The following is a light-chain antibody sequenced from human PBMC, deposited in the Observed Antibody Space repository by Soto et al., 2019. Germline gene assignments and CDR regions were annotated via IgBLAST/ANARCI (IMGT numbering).Light chain of an antibody. J-gene: IGKJ4*01. V-gene: IGKV1-6*01. Sequence: IQMTQSPSTLSASVGDRVTITCWASQGIRNDLGWYQQKPGKAPNLLIYAASSLQSGVPSTFSGSGSGTDFTLTISSLQPEDFATYYCLQVYNYPLTFGGGTKVDIK. CDR1: QGIRND. CDR2: AAS. CDR3: LQVYNYPLT.